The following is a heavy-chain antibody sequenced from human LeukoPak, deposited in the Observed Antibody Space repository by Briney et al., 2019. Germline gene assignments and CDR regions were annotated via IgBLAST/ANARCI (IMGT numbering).Heavy chain of an antibody. CDR1: GYTFTGYY. D-gene: IGHD4-17*01. CDR2: IDPNSGGT. CDR3: ARTSGTVTTSSWYFDL. J-gene: IGHJ2*01. Sequence: ASVKVSCKASGYTFTGYYMHWVRQAPGQGLEWMGWIDPNSGGTNYAQKFQGRVTMTRDTSISTAYMELSRLRSDDTAAYYCARTSGTVTTSSWYFDLWGRGTLVTVSS. V-gene: IGHV1-2*02.